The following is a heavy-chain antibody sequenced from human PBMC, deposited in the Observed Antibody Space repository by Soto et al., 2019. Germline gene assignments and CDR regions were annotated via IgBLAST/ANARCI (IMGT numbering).Heavy chain of an antibody. CDR2: ISYDGSNK. V-gene: IGHV3-30*18. CDR3: AKPVRAADYYGMDV. CDR1: GFTFSSYG. D-gene: IGHD3-10*01. Sequence: LRLSCAASGFTFSSYGMHWVRQAPGKGLEWVAVISYDGSNKYYADSVKGRFTISRDNSKNTLYLQMNSLRAEDTAVYYCAKPVRAADYYGMDVWGQGPTVTVSS. J-gene: IGHJ6*02.